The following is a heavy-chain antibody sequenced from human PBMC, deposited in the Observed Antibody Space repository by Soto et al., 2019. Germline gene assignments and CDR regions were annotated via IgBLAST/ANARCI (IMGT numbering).Heavy chain of an antibody. D-gene: IGHD3-10*01. V-gene: IGHV1-69*01. CDR3: ARARLSNGDPNIYFFYGLDV. CDR1: GDMFRNSA. CDR2: IIPLFRKT. Sequence: QVQLVQSGAEVKRPGSSVKVSCKASGDMFRNSAFTWVRQAPGQGLAWMGVIIPLFRKTDVAQKFQGRVNLTADESTSSLYMAVSSLTSEDTAVYYCARARLSNGDPNIYFFYGLDVWGQGTTITVSS. J-gene: IGHJ6*02.